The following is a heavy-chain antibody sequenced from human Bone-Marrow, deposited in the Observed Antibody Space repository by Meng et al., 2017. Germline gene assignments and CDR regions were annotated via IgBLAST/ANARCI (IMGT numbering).Heavy chain of an antibody. Sequence: GESLKISCAASGFTFSSYEMNWVRQAPGKGLEWVSYISSSGSTIYYADSVKGRFTISRDNAKNSLYLQMNSLRAEDTAVYYCARDYVGATTGYYYGMDVWGQGTTVTVSS. D-gene: IGHD1-26*01. J-gene: IGHJ6*02. V-gene: IGHV3-48*03. CDR1: GFTFSSYE. CDR2: ISSSGSTI. CDR3: ARDYVGATTGYYYGMDV.